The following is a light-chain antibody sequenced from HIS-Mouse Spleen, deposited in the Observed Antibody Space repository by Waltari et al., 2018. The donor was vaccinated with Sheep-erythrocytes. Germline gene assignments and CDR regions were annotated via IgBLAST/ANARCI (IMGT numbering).Light chain of an antibody. CDR3: QAWDSSTVV. CDR1: KLGDKY. CDR2: QDS. J-gene: IGLJ3*02. Sequence: SYELTQPPSVSVSPGQTASITCSGDKLGDKYACWYQQKPGQSPVLVIYQDSKRPSGIPERLPGANSGNTATLTISGTQAMDEADDYCQAWDSSTVVFGGGTKLTVL. V-gene: IGLV3-1*01.